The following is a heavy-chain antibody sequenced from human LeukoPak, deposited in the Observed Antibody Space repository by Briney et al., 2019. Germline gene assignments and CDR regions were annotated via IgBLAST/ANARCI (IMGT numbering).Heavy chain of an antibody. CDR3: ARGYCGGDCHLGYFDL. CDR2: IWYDGSNQ. CDR1: GFTFSRFG. Sequence: GGSLRLSCEASGFTFSRFGMHWVRQAPGKGLEWVAVIWYDGSNQDYADSVKGRFTISRDNSKNTLYLQVSSLRAEDTAVYYCARGYCGGDCHLGYFDLWGRGTLVTVSS. D-gene: IGHD2-21*02. V-gene: IGHV3-33*01. J-gene: IGHJ2*01.